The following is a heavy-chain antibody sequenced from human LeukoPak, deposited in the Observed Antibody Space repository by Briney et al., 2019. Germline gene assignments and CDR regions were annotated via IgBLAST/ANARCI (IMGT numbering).Heavy chain of an antibody. Sequence: GGSLRLSCSASGFVFSDYPLHWIRQSPGKGPEWVAVISFDGSHQYYADSVKGRFTVSRDTSKNTLYLQMNSLRAEDTAVYYCARGAATPFDYWGQGTLVTVSS. CDR2: ISFDGSHQ. J-gene: IGHJ4*02. CDR1: GFVFSDYP. D-gene: IGHD2-15*01. CDR3: ARGAATPFDY. V-gene: IGHV3-30*07.